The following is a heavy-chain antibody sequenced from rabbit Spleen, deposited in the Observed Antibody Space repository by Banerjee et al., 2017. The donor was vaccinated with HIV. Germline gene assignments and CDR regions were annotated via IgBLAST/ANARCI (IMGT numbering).Heavy chain of an antibody. CDR1: GFSFSSSYY. D-gene: IGHD4-1*01. Sequence: QSLEESGGGLVQPGASLTLTCTASGFSFSSSYYMCWVRQAPGKGPEWIACIYAGSSGSTWYASWVNGRFTISRTSSTTVTLRMTSLTAADTATYFCARAIVPWLGLTRLDLWGPGTLVTVS. CDR2: IYAGSSGST. V-gene: IGHV1S40*01. CDR3: ARAIVPWLGLTRLDL. J-gene: IGHJ3*01.